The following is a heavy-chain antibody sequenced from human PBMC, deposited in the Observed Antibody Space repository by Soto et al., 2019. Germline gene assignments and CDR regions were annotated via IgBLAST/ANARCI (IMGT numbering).Heavy chain of an antibody. CDR1: GGSISSGGYY. D-gene: IGHD6-13*01. Sequence: PSETLSLTCTVSGGSISSGGYYWSWIRQQPGKGLEWIGYIYYSGSTYYNPSLKSLVTISVDTSKNQFSLKLSSVTVADTAVYYCAREISKGVAAAGTVWDYYYYYYMDVWGKGTTVTVSS. J-gene: IGHJ6*03. CDR3: AREISKGVAAAGTVWDYYYYYYMDV. CDR2: IYYSGST. V-gene: IGHV4-31*01.